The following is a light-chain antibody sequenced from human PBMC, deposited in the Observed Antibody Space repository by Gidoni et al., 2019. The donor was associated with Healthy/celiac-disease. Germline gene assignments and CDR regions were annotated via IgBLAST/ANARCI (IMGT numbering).Light chain of an antibody. V-gene: IGLV1-40*01. CDR1: SSNIGAGYD. Sequence: QSVLTQPPSVSGAPGQRVTISCTGSSSNIGAGYDVHWYQQLPGTAPKLLIYGNSNRPSGVPDRFSGSKSGTSASLAITGLQAGDEADYYCQSYGVFGGGTKLTVL. CDR3: QSYGV. CDR2: GNS. J-gene: IGLJ2*01.